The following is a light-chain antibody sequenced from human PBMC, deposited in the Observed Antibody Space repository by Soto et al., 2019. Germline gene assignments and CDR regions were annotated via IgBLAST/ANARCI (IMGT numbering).Light chain of an antibody. J-gene: IGKJ5*01. V-gene: IGKV3-11*01. Sequence: EIVLTQSPATLSLSPGESATLSCRASQTVGRYLAWYQQKPGQAPRLLIYHASDRATGIPARFSGSGSETDFALTISSLEPEDFAIDYCQQRRDWPLITFGQGTRLEI. CDR1: QTVGRY. CDR3: QQRRDWPLIT. CDR2: HAS.